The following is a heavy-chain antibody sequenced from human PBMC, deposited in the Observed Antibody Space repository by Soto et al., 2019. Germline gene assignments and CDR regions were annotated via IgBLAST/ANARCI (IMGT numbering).Heavy chain of an antibody. Sequence: SETLSLTCIVSGGSIRRSTYFWAWIRQPPGKGLEWIGHIYYNGNTYYNPSLKSRLTLSLDTSQNQFSLHLTSVIAADSASYFCARATTVTSSFFYYGLDVWGQGTTVTVSS. V-gene: IGHV4-30-4*08. CDR2: IYYNGNT. D-gene: IGHD4-17*01. CDR1: GGSIRRSTYF. J-gene: IGHJ6*02. CDR3: ARATTVTSSFFYYGLDV.